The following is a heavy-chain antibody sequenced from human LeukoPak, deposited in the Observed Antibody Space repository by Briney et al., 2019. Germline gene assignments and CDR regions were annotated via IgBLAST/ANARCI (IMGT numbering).Heavy chain of an antibody. V-gene: IGHV4-39*01. D-gene: IGHD2-2*01. J-gene: IGHJ4*02. CDR1: GGSISSGSYY. CDR3: ARLTSNGATYFEY. CDR2: IYYSGST. Sequence: SETLSLTCTVSGGSISSGSYYWGWIRQPPGKGLEWIGRIYYSGSTYYNPSLQSRVTISIDTSKNQFSLKLSSVTAADTAVYYCARLTSNGATYFEYWGQGTLVIVSS.